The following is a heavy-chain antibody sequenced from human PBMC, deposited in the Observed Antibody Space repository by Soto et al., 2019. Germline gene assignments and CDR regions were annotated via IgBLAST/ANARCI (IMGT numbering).Heavy chain of an antibody. J-gene: IGHJ3*02. CDR3: ASTSGTGGGLSAFDI. CDR2: ICSGGST. Sequence: PGGSLRLSCAASGFTVSSNYMSWVRQAPGKGLEWVSVICSGGSTYYADSVKGRFTISRDNSKNTLYLQMNSLRAEDTAVYYCASTSGTGGGLSAFDIWGQGTMVTVSS. D-gene: IGHD5-12*01. V-gene: IGHV3-53*01. CDR1: GFTVSSNY.